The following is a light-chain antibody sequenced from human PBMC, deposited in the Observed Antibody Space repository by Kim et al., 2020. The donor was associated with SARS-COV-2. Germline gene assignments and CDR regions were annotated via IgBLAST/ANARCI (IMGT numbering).Light chain of an antibody. V-gene: IGLV3-1*01. Sequence: ELTQPPSVSVSPGQTASITCSGDKLGNKYACWYQQKPGQSPVLVIYQDTKRPSGIPERFSGSNSGNTATLTISGTQAMDEADYYCQAWDTSTVVFGGG. CDR3: QAWDTSTVV. J-gene: IGLJ2*01. CDR2: QDT. CDR1: KLGNKY.